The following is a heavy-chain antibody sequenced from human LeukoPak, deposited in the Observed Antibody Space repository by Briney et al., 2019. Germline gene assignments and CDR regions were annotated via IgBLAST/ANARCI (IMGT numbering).Heavy chain of an antibody. V-gene: IGHV4-31*03. CDR1: GGSISSGGYY. CDR3: ARHPSAYGRDWFDP. Sequence: LSLTCTVSGGSISSGGYYWSWIRQHPGKGLEWIGYIYYSGSTYYNPSLKSRVTISVDTSKNQFSLKLSSVTAADTAVYYCARHPSAYGRDWFDPWGQGTLVTVSS. D-gene: IGHD4-17*01. CDR2: IYYSGST. J-gene: IGHJ5*02.